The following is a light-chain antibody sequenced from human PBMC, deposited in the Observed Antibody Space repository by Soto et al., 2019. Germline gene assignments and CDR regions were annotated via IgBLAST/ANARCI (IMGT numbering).Light chain of an antibody. J-gene: IGKJ2*01. Sequence: EIVMTQSPATLSVSPGERATVSCRASQSVGSNLAWYQQKPGQAPRLLIYGASTRATGIPARFTGSWSGTEFTLTISSLQSEDFALYSCQQYNNWPPYTFGQGTNLDIK. CDR2: GAS. CDR3: QQYNNWPPYT. V-gene: IGKV3-15*01. CDR1: QSVGSN.